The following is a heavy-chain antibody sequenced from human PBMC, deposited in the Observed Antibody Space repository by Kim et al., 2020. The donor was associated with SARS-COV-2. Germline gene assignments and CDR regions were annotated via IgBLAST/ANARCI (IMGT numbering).Heavy chain of an antibody. D-gene: IGHD2-15*01. V-gene: IGHV3-9*01. CDR3: AKWAYCSGGSCYAGYFDY. Sequence: GRFTISRDNAKNSLYLQINSLRAEDTALYYCAKWAYCSGGSCYAGYFDYWGQGTLVTVSS. J-gene: IGHJ4*02.